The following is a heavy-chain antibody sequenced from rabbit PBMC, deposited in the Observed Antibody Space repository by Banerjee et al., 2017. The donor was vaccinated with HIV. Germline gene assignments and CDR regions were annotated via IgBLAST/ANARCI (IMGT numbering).Heavy chain of an antibody. CDR1: GFSFSNKYV. V-gene: IGHV1S40*01. CDR3: AKYSNYYGMDL. CDR2: IDAGSGGST. Sequence: QSLEESGGGLVQPEGSLTLTCTASGFSFSNKYVMCWVRQAPGKGLEWIACIDAGSGGSTYYASWAKGRFTISKTSSTTVTLQMTSLTAADTATYACAKYSNYYGMDLWGPGTLVTVS. J-gene: IGHJ6*01.